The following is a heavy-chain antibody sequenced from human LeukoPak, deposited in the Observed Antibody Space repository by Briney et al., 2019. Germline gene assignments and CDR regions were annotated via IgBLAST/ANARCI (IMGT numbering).Heavy chain of an antibody. J-gene: IGHJ4*02. CDR2: FDPEDGET. V-gene: IGHV1-24*01. CDR1: GYTLTELS. CDR3: ATAFQVAATYDY. D-gene: IGHD2-15*01. Sequence: ASVKVSCKVSGYTLTELSMHWVRQAPGKGLEWVGGFDPEDGETIYAQKFRGRVTMTEDTSTDTAYMELSSLRSEDTAVYYCATAFQVAATYDYWGQGTLVTVSS.